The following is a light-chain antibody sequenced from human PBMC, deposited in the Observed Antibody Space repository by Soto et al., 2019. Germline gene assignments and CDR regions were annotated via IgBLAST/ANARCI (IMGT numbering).Light chain of an antibody. J-gene: IGKJ4*01. CDR3: QKYYNTVLT. CDR2: WAS. V-gene: IGKV4-1*01. CDR1: QSVLDRSSDKNY. Sequence: DIVMPQSPDALAVSLGERATINCKSSQSVLDRSSDKNYLGWYHQKPGKPPKLLIYWASTRESGVPDRFSGSGYGTDFTISISSLQDEDVAVYYCQKYYNTVLTVGGGTKVEI.